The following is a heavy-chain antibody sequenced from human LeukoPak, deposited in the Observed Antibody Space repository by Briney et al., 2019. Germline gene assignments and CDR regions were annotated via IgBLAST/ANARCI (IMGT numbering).Heavy chain of an antibody. CDR2: IIPIFGTA. J-gene: IGHJ3*02. D-gene: IGHD2/OR15-2a*01. CDR1: GGTFSSYA. V-gene: IGHV1-69*13. CDR3: ARATSFRFYDAFDI. Sequence: GASVKVSCKASGGTFSSYAISWVRQAPGQGLEWMGGIIPIFGTANYAQKFQGRVTITADESTSTAYMELSSLRSEDTAVYYCARATSFRFYDAFDIWGQGTMVTLSS.